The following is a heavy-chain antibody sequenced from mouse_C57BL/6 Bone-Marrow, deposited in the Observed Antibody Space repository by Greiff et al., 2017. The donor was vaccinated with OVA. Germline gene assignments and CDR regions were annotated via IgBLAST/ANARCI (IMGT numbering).Heavy chain of an antibody. Sequence: VQLQQPGAELVKPGASVKLSCKASGYTFTSYWMQWVKQRPGQGLEWIGEIDPSDSYTNYNQKFKGKATLTVDTSSSTAYMQLSSLTSEDSAVYYCASPTGTDWYFDVRGTGTTVTVSS. V-gene: IGHV1-50*01. CDR1: GYTFTSYW. CDR2: IDPSDSYT. J-gene: IGHJ1*03. CDR3: ASPTGTDWYFDV. D-gene: IGHD4-1*02.